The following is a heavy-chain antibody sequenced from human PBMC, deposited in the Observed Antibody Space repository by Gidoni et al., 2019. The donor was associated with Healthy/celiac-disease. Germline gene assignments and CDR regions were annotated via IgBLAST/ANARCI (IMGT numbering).Heavy chain of an antibody. J-gene: IGHJ4*02. Sequence: EVQLLESGGGLVQPGGSLRLSCASSGFTFSSYAMSWVRQAPGKGLEWVSAISGSVGSTYYADSVKGRFTISRYNSKNTLYLQMNSLRAEDTAVYYCASGITMVRGVVVDYWGQGTLVTVSS. D-gene: IGHD3-10*01. CDR1: GFTFSSYA. V-gene: IGHV3-23*01. CDR2: ISGSVGST. CDR3: ASGITMVRGVVVDY.